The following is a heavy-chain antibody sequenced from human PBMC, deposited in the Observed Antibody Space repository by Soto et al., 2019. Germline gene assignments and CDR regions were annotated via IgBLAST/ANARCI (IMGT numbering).Heavy chain of an antibody. D-gene: IGHD3-10*01. CDR3: ARGAITMVRGVIIWVDY. Sequence: QVQLVESGGGVVQPGRSLRLSCAASGFTFSSYAMHWVRQAPGKGLEWVAVISYDGSNKYYADSVKGRFTISRDNSKNTLYLQMNSLRAKDTAVYYCARGAITMVRGVIIWVDYWGQGTLVTVSS. V-gene: IGHV3-30-3*01. CDR1: GFTFSSYA. CDR2: ISYDGSNK. J-gene: IGHJ4*02.